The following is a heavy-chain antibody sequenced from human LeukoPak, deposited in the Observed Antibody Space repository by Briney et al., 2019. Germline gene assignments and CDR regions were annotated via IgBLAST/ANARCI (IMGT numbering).Heavy chain of an antibody. J-gene: IGHJ5*02. CDR2: IYSSGSD. D-gene: IGHD3-22*01. Sequence: SETLSLTCTVSGASINNNFWTWIRQPPGKGLEWIGYIYSSGSDNYNPSLKSRVTISGDTSKNQISLKLTSVTAADTAVYFCARHRDYYDTWGQGTLVTVSS. CDR3: ARHRDYYDT. V-gene: IGHV4-59*08. CDR1: GASINNNF.